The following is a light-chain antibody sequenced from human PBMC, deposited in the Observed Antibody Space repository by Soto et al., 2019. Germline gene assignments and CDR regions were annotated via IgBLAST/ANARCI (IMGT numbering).Light chain of an antibody. CDR1: QDIESY. Sequence: DIQMTQSPSSLSPSVGDRVTITCRASQDIESYLNWYQHKPGQAPKLLIYSASTLESGVPSRFSGSGSGTDFVLTISSLQPEDIATYYCQQSFNVPTFSRGTRVEV. CDR2: SAS. V-gene: IGKV1-39*01. J-gene: IGKJ4*02. CDR3: QQSFNVPT.